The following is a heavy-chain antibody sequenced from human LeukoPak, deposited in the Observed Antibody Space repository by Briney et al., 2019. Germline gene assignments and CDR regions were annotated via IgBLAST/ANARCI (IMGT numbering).Heavy chain of an antibody. CDR1: GFTFSSYG. Sequence: GGSLRLSCAASGFTFSSYGMHWVRQAPGKGLEWVAFIRYDGSSKFYADSVKGRFTISRDNSKNTLYLQMNSLRAEDTAVYYCAKSDDSGYDPFPPDYWGQGTLVTVSS. D-gene: IGHD5-12*01. CDR2: IRYDGSSK. V-gene: IGHV3-30*02. CDR3: AKSDDSGYDPFPPDY. J-gene: IGHJ4*02.